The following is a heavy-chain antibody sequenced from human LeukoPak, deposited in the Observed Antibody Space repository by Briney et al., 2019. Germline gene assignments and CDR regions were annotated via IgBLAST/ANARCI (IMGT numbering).Heavy chain of an antibody. Sequence: SVKVSCKASGDTFISYVISWVRQAPGQGLEWMGGINPVFGTAHYAQKSQDRVTITADESTSTAYMELSSLRSEDTAVYYCAKTFLTAYDTYFYYYGLDVWGQGTPVTVSS. CDR2: INPVFGTA. CDR3: AKTFLTAYDTYFYYYGLDV. D-gene: IGHD3-9*01. CDR1: GDTFISYV. V-gene: IGHV1-69*13. J-gene: IGHJ6*02.